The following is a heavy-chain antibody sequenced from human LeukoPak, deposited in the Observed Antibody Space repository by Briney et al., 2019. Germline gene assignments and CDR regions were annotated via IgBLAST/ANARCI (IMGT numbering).Heavy chain of an antibody. CDR2: INHSGST. J-gene: IGHJ6*02. V-gene: IGHV4-34*01. CDR3: ARGGYYGLYYYYYGMDV. CDR1: GGSFSGYY. Sequence: SETLSLTCAVYGGSFSGYYWSWIRHPPGKGLEWIGEINHSGSTNYNPSLKSRVTISVDTSKNQFSLKLSSVTAADTAVYYCARGGYYGLYYYYYGMDVWGQGTTVTVSS. D-gene: IGHD3-10*01.